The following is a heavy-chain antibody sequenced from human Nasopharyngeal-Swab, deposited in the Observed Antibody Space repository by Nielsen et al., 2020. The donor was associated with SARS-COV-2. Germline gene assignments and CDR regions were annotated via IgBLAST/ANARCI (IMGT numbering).Heavy chain of an antibody. CDR2: IYYSGST. D-gene: IGHD4-17*01. J-gene: IGHJ5*02. Sequence: WIRQSPGKGLEWIGSIYYSGSTYYNPSLKSRVTISVDTSKNQFCLKLSSVTAADTAVYYCARLGYGDSNWFDPWGQGTLVTVSS. CDR3: ARLGYGDSNWFDP. V-gene: IGHV4-39*01.